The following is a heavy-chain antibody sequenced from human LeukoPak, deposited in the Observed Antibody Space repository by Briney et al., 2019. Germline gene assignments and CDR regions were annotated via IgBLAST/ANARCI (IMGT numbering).Heavy chain of an antibody. CDR3: ARERIAVAGTAPNFDY. V-gene: IGHV1-69*04. D-gene: IGHD6-19*01. CDR2: IIPILGIA. Sequence: ASVNVSCTASGGTFSSYAISWVRQAPGQGLEWMGRIIPILGIANYAQKFQGRVTITADKSTSTAYMELSSLRAEDTAVYYCARERIAVAGTAPNFDYWGQGTLVTISS. CDR1: GGTFSSYA. J-gene: IGHJ4*02.